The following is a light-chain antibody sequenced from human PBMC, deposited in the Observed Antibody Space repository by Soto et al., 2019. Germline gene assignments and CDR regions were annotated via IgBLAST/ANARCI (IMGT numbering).Light chain of an antibody. J-gene: IGLJ2*01. Sequence: QSALTQPHSASGSPGQSVTISCTGTSSEVGGYNYVSWYQQHPGKAPKLMIYEVSKRPSGVPDRFSGSKSGNTASLTVSGLQPEDEADYYCSSYAGSNNVVFGGGTKLTVL. CDR1: SSEVGGYNY. CDR3: SSYAGSNNVV. CDR2: EVS. V-gene: IGLV2-8*01.